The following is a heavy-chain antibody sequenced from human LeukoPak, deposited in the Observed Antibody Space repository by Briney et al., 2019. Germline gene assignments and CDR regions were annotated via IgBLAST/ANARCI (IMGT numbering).Heavy chain of an antibody. V-gene: IGHV3-30*18. CDR1: GFTFSSYG. D-gene: IGHD3-16*01. Sequence: PGGSLRLSCAASGFTFSSYGMHWVRQAPGKELEWVAVISYDGSNKYYADSVKGRFTISRDNSKNTLYLQVNSLRAEDTAVYYCAKVLGYVEGGAFDIWGQGTMVTVSS. J-gene: IGHJ3*02. CDR2: ISYDGSNK. CDR3: AKVLGYVEGGAFDI.